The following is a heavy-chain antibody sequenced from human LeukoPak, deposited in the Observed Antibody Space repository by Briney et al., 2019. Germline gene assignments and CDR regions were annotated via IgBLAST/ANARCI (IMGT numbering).Heavy chain of an antibody. V-gene: IGHV3-15*01. CDR1: GFTFSNAW. CDR2: IKSKSDGGTT. D-gene: IGHD3-9*01. J-gene: IGHJ4*02. CDR3: TTWGEGYDILTGFYY. Sequence: PGGSLRLSCAVSGFTFSNAWMSWVRQAPGKGLEWVGRIKSKSDGGTTDYAAPVKGRFTISRDDSKHTLYLQMNSLKTEDTAVYYCTTWGEGYDILTGFYYWGQGTLVTVSS.